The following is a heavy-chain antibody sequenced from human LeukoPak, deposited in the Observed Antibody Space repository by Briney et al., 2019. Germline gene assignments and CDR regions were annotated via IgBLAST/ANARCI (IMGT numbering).Heavy chain of an antibody. CDR1: GFTFSSYG. J-gene: IGHJ5*02. CDR2: IRYDGSNK. Sequence: PGGSLRLSCAASGFTFSSYGMHWVRQAPGKGLEWVAFIRYDGSNKYYADSVKGRFTISRDNSKNTLYLQMNSLRAEDTAVYYCAKCGEVGPANWFDPWGQGTLVTVSS. D-gene: IGHD3-16*01. V-gene: IGHV3-30*02. CDR3: AKCGEVGPANWFDP.